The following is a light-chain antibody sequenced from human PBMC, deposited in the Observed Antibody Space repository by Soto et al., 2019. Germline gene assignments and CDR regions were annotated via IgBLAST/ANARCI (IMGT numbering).Light chain of an antibody. Sequence: EIVLTQSPATLSLSPGERATLSCRASQSVSSYLAWYQQKPGQAPRLLIYDASNRATCIPARFSRSGSGTDFPLAISSLEPEDFAGYYCQQRRNWPPLTFGGGNKVEIK. V-gene: IGKV3-11*01. CDR3: QQRRNWPPLT. CDR1: QSVSSY. CDR2: DAS. J-gene: IGKJ4*01.